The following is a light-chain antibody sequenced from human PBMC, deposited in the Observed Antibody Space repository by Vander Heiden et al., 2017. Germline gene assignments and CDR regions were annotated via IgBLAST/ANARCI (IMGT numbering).Light chain of an antibody. CDR2: LGS. CDR1: QSLLLSSGYNY. CDR3: MQAIQTPMT. Sequence: VLTQSALSLPVTPGEPASVHCRSSQSLLLSSGYNYLDWYVQKPGQSPQLLIYLGSNRASGVPDRFSGSGSGTDFTLYISRVEAEDVGVYYCMQAIQTPMTFGGGTKVEIK. J-gene: IGKJ4*01. V-gene: IGKV2-28*01.